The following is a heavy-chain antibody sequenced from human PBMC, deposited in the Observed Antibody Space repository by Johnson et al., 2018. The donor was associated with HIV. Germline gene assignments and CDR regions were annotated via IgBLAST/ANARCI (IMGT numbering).Heavy chain of an antibody. CDR2: ISYDATNR. V-gene: IGHV3-30*04. CDR3: AKDRTGFDAFDI. CDR1: GFSFSAYA. Sequence: QVPLVESGGGVVQPGRSLRLSCAAAGFSFSAYAMHWVRQAPGKGLEWVAVISYDATNRYYVDSVKGRFTISRDNSKNTVYLQMNSLRTEDSALYYCAKDRTGFDAFDIWGQGTMVTVSS. J-gene: IGHJ3*02. D-gene: IGHD1-1*01.